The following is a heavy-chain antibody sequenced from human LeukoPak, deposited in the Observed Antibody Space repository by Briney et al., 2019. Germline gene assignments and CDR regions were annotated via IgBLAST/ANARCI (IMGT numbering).Heavy chain of an antibody. D-gene: IGHD5-12*01. V-gene: IGHV3-21*01. CDR2: ISSSSSYI. CDR3: ATGGKWLALEY. J-gene: IGHJ4*02. Sequence: GGSPRLSCAASGFTFSSYSINWVRQAPGKGLEWVSSISSSSSYIYYADSVKGRFTISRDNAKNSLYLQMNSLRAEDTAVYYCATGGKWLALEYWGRGTLVTVSS. CDR1: GFTFSSYS.